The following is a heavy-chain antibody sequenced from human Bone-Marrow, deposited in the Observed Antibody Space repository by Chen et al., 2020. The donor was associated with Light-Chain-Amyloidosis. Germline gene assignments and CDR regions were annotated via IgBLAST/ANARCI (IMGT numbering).Heavy chain of an antibody. J-gene: IGHJ4*01. V-gene: IGHV1-69-2*01. CDR1: GYSLIDYY. CDR3: ALDRDREAVGTYIYY. CDR2: VDPQDGEP. Sequence: EVQLIQSGAEMKKPGATVKVSCRISGYSLIDYYMHWVRRAPGKGLEWVGLVDPQDGEPIYARKFQDRVTITADTSTGTGYMELSSLTSEDTAVYYCALDRDREAVGTYIYYWGQGTLVTVSS. D-gene: IGHD6-19*01.